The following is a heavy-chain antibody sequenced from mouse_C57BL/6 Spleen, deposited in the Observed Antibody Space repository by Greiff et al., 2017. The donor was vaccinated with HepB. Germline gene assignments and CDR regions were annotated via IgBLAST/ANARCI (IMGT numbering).Heavy chain of an antibody. CDR1: GFTFSSYG. J-gene: IGHJ1*03. CDR3: ARESLSSYFDV. Sequence: EVMLVESGGDLVKPGGSLKLSCAASGFTFSSYGMSWVRQTPDKRLEWVATISSGGSYTYYPDSVKGRFTISRDNAKNTLYLQMSSLKSEDTAMYYCARESLSSYFDVWGTGTTVTVSS. V-gene: IGHV5-6*01. CDR2: ISSGGSYT. D-gene: IGHD6-5*01.